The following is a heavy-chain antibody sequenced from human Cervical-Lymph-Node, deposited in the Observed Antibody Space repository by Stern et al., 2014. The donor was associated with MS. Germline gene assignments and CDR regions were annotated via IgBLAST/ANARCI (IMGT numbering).Heavy chain of an antibody. J-gene: IGHJ4*02. CDR1: GYNFASYW. D-gene: IGHD3-10*01. CDR3: ARKGTYGLDF. CDR2: IYPDDSDT. V-gene: IGHV5-51*01. Sequence: VQLGQSGAEVKKPGESLKISCKGSGYNFASYWLGWVRQVPGKGLEWMGIIYPDDSDTRYTPSFQGQVTMSADKSITTAFLQWSSLKASDTDFYFCARKGTYGLDFWGQGALVTVSS.